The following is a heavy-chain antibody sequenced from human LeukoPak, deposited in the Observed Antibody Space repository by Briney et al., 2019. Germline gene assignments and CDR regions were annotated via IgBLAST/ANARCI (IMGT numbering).Heavy chain of an antibody. CDR2: IYTSGST. D-gene: IGHD4-17*01. Sequence: SETLSLTCPVSGGSISSYYWSWIRQPPGKGLEWIGYIYTSGSTNYNPSLKSRVPISVDTSKNQFSLKLSSVTAADTAVYYCARHPPDYGDYLMYYYYGMDVWGQGTTVTVSS. V-gene: IGHV4-4*09. CDR3: ARHPPDYGDYLMYYYYGMDV. J-gene: IGHJ6*02. CDR1: GGSISSYY.